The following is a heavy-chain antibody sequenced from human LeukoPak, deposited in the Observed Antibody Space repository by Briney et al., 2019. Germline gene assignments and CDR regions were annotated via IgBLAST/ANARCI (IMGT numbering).Heavy chain of an antibody. D-gene: IGHD5-12*01. J-gene: IGHJ3*02. V-gene: IGHV4-59*08. CDR2: IYYSGST. CDR3: ARPLHSGYDRGPFDI. Sequence: PSETLSLTCTVSGGSISSYYWSWIRQPPGKGLEWIGYIYYSGSTNYNPSLKSRVTISVDTSKNQFSLKLSSVTAADTAVYYCARPLHSGYDRGPFDIWGQGTTVTVSS. CDR1: GGSISSYY.